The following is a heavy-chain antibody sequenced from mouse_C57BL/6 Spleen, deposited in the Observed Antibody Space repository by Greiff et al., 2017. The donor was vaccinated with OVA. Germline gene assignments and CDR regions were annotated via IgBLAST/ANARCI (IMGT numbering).Heavy chain of an antibody. Sequence: QVQLKQSGPELVKPGASVKISCKASGYAFSSSWMNWVKQRPGKGLEWIGRIYPGDGDTNYNGKFKGKSTLTADKSSSTAYMQLSSLTSEDSAVYFCARKGYDAGPSCAYWGQGTLVTVSA. J-gene: IGHJ3*01. D-gene: IGHD2-2*01. CDR3: ARKGYDAGPSCAY. V-gene: IGHV1-82*01. CDR2: IYPGDGDT. CDR1: GYAFSSSW.